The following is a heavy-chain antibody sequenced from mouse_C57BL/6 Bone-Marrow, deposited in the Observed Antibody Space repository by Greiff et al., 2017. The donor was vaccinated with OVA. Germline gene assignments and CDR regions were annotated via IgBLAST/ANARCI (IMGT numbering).Heavy chain of an antibody. J-gene: IGHJ2*01. CDR3: GRFDYFDY. CDR2: IDPSDSYT. V-gene: IGHV1-50*01. Sequence: QVQLQQPGAELVKPGASVKLSCKASGYTFTSYWMQWVKQRPGQGLEWIGEIDPSDSYTNYNQKFKGKATLTVDTSSSTAYMQLSSLTAEDAAVYYWGRFDYFDYWGQGTTLTVAS. CDR1: GYTFTSYW.